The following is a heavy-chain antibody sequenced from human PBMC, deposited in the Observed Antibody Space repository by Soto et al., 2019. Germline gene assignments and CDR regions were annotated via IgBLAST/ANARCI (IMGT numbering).Heavy chain of an antibody. D-gene: IGHD5-12*01. V-gene: IGHV3-30*04. CDR1: GFTFSSYA. CDR2: ISYDGSNK. CDR3: ARDPIVATTYYYYYYYMDV. Sequence: GGSLRLSCAASGFTFSSYAMHWVRQAPGKGLEWVAVISYDGSNKYYADSVKGRFTISRDNSKSTLYLQMNSLRAEDTAVYYCARDPIVATTYYYYYYYMDVWGKGTTVTVSS. J-gene: IGHJ6*03.